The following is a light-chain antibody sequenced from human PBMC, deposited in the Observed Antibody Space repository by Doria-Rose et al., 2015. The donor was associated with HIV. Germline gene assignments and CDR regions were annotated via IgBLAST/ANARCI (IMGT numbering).Light chain of an antibody. CDR2: DGS. CDR1: QSFSSTY. CDR3: HQYGTSWT. Sequence: TQSPGTLSLSPGERATLSCRAGQSFSSTYLAWYQQKPGQAPSLLIYDGSTRATCIPDRFSASGSGTDFTLTINRLEPEDFALYYCHQYGTSWTFGQGTKVEI. J-gene: IGKJ1*01. V-gene: IGKV3-20*01.